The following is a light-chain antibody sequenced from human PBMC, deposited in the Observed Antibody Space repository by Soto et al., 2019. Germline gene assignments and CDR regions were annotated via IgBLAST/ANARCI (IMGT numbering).Light chain of an antibody. CDR1: QSVSSN. J-gene: IGKJ2*01. Sequence: EIVMTQSPATLSVSPGERATLSCRASQSVSSNLAWYQQKPGHAPRHLIYDASTRATGIPARFSSSRSGTEFTLTISSLQSEGFAFCYCQQYNNWPPYTFGQGTKLEIK. CDR2: DAS. V-gene: IGKV3-15*01. CDR3: QQYNNWPPYT.